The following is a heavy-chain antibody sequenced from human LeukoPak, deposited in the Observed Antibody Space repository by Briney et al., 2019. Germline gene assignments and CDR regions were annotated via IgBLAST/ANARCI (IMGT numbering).Heavy chain of an antibody. CDR1: GFTFSSYS. D-gene: IGHD5-12*01. CDR3: ARERRGYFDY. Sequence: GGSLPLSCAASGFTFSSYSMNWVRQAPGKGLEWVSYIDSSSPAIYYADSVTGRFTISRDNAKNSLYLQMNSLRDEDTAVYYCARERRGYFDYWGQGTLVTVSS. J-gene: IGHJ4*02. V-gene: IGHV3-48*02. CDR2: IDSSSPAI.